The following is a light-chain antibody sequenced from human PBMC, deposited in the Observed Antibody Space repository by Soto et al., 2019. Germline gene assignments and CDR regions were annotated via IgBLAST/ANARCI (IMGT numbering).Light chain of an antibody. CDR2: GAS. CDR1: QSVSSN. V-gene: IGKV3-15*01. J-gene: IGKJ5*01. Sequence: EIVMTHPPATLSVSPGERATLSFSSSQSVSSNLAWYQQKPGQAPRLLIYGASTRATGIPARFSGSGSGTEFTLTISSLQSEDFTVYYCQQRSNWPPEITFGQGTRLEIK. CDR3: QQRSNWPPEIT.